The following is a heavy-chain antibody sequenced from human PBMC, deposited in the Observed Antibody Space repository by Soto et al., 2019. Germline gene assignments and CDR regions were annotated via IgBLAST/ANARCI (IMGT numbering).Heavy chain of an antibody. J-gene: IGHJ6*02. V-gene: IGHV3-7*01. CDR3: ARVKYPYGMDV. Sequence: GGSLGLSCAASGFTFSSYWMSWVRQAPGKGLEWVANIKEDGSEKYYVDSVKGRFTISRDNAKNSLYLQMNSLRAEDTAVYYCARVKYPYGMDVWGQGTTVTVSS. CDR2: IKEDGSEK. D-gene: IGHD2-2*01. CDR1: GFTFSSYW.